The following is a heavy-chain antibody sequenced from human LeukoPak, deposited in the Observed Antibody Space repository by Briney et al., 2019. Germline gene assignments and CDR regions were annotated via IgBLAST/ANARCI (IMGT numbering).Heavy chain of an antibody. J-gene: IGHJ4*02. V-gene: IGHV4-4*07. Sequence: SETLSLTCTVSGGSIGRYYWSWMRQFAGNGLEWIGRVYNSGTTHYNPFLKSRVTISVDTSKNQISLKLTSVTAADTAVYYCASDGGRSNLAVLWGQGTLVTVSS. CDR3: ASDGGRSNLAVL. CDR2: VYNSGTT. CDR1: GGSIGRYY. D-gene: IGHD6-19*01.